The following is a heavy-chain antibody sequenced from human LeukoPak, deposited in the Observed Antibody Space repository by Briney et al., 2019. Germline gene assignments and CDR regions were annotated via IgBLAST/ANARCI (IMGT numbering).Heavy chain of an antibody. CDR2: IYYSGST. Sequence: SETLSLTCTVSGGSISSSSYYWGWIRQPPGTGLEWIGSIYYSGSTYYNPSLKSRVTISVDTSKNQFSLKLSSVTAADTAVYYCARQSLRSERAHWGQGTLVTVSS. V-gene: IGHV4-39*01. CDR1: GGSISSSSYY. J-gene: IGHJ4*02. D-gene: IGHD5-12*01. CDR3: ARQSLRSERAH.